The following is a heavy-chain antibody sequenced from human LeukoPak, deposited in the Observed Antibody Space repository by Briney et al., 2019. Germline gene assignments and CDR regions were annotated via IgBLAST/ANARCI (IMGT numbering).Heavy chain of an antibody. CDR2: FYVGGAT. V-gene: IGHV3-53*01. CDR3: ARPYGDYARGGFDI. J-gene: IGHJ3*02. CDR1: GFSVTNNY. Sequence: PGGSLRLSCAVSGFSVTNNYMSWVRQAPGKGLEWVPVFYVGGATYYAGSVKGRFTISRDNSENTLYLEMNSLRAEDTAIYYCARPYGDYARGGFDIWGQGTVVTVSS. D-gene: IGHD4-17*01.